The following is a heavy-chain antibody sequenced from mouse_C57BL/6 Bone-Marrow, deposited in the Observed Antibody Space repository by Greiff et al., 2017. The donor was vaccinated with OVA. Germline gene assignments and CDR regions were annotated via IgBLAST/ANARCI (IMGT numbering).Heavy chain of an antibody. CDR1: GYSFTGYY. Sequence: VQLKESGPELVKPGASVKISCKASGYSFTGYYMNWVKQSPEKSLEWIGEINPSTGGTTYNQKFKAKATLTVDKSSSTAYMQLKSLTSEDSAVYYCARLVFDYWGQGTTLTVSS. J-gene: IGHJ2*01. CDR3: ARLVFDY. CDR2: INPSTGGT. V-gene: IGHV1-42*01. D-gene: IGHD2-2*01.